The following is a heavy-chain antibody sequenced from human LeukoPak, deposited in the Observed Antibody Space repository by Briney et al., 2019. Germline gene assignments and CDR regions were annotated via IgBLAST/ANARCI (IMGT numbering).Heavy chain of an antibody. CDR2: IYYSGST. CDR1: GGPISSYY. CDR3: ARLGPPDYYYYYYMDV. J-gene: IGHJ6*03. V-gene: IGHV4-59*01. Sequence: SETLSLTCTVSGGPISSYYWSWIRQPPGKGLEWIGYIYYSGSTNYNPSLKSRVTISVDTSKNQFSLKLSSVTAADTAVYYCARLGPPDYYYYYYMDVWGKGTTVTVSS.